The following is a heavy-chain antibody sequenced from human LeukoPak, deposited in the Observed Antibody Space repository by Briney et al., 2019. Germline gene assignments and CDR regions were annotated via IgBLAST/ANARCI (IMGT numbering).Heavy chain of an antibody. CDR2: IYPGDSHT. CDR3: ARPIPSGSYYYFDY. D-gene: IGHD1-26*01. CDR1: GYSFTNYW. J-gene: IGHJ4*02. V-gene: IGHV5-51*01. Sequence: GESLKISCKGSGYSFTNYWIGWVRQMPEKGPEWMGIIYPGDSHTTYSPSFQGQVTISADKSISTAYLQWSSLKASDTAMYYCARPIPSGSYYYFDYWGQGTLVTVSS.